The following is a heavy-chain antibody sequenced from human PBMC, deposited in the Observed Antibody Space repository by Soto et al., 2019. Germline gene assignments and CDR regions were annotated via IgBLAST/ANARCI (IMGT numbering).Heavy chain of an antibody. V-gene: IGHV1-24*01. Sequence: ASVKVSCKVSGYTLTELSMHWVRQAPGKGLEWMGGFDPEDGETIYAQKFQGRVTMTEDTSNDTAYMELSSLKSEDTAVYYCAKEGGIAAAAPIYYYYGMDVWGQGTTVTVS. CDR3: AKEGGIAAAAPIYYYYGMDV. CDR1: GYTLTELS. D-gene: IGHD6-13*01. CDR2: FDPEDGET. J-gene: IGHJ6*02.